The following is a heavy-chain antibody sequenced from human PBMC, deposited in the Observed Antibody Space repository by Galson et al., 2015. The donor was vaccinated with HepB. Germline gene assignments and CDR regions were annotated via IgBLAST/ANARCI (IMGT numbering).Heavy chain of an antibody. D-gene: IGHD3-9*01. CDR1: GYSFTSYW. V-gene: IGHV5-10-1*01. J-gene: IGHJ6*02. CDR2: IDPSDSYT. CDR3: ARMWGDILTGPEAYYGMDV. Sequence: QSGAEVKKPGESLRISCKGSGYSFTSYWISWVRQMPGKGLEWMGRIDPSDSYTNYSPSFQGHVTISADKSISTAYLQWSSLKASDTAMYYCARMWGDILTGPEAYYGMDVWGQGTTVTVSS.